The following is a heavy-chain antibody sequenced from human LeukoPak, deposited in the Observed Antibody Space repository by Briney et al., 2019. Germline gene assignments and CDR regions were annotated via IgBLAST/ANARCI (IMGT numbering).Heavy chain of an antibody. CDR2: INPNSGAT. Sequence: GSVKVSCKASGYTFTGYYIHWVRQAPGQGLEWVGWINPNSGATNYAQEFQGRVTMTRDTSISTAYMELSRLRSDDTAVYYCARDRRRFIESWGQGTLVTVSS. CDR3: ARDRRRFIES. V-gene: IGHV1-2*02. J-gene: IGHJ4*02. CDR1: GYTFTGYY.